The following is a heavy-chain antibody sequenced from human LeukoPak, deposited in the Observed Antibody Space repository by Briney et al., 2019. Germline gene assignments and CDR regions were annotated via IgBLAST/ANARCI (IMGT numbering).Heavy chain of an antibody. Sequence: SVKVSCKASGGTFSSYAISWVRQAPGQGLEWMGRIIPIFGTANYAQKFQGRVTITTDESTSTAYMELSSLRSEDTAVYYCARGSVWDCSGGSCYSYYYYMDVWGKGTTVTVSS. J-gene: IGHJ6*03. CDR3: ARGSVWDCSGGSCYSYYYYMDV. D-gene: IGHD2-15*01. CDR2: IIPIFGTA. V-gene: IGHV1-69*05. CDR1: GGTFSSYA.